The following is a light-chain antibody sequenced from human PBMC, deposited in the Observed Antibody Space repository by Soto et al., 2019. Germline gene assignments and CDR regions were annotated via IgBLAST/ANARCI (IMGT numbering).Light chain of an antibody. Sequence: EIVLTQSPATLSLSPGERATHSCRASQSVSSYLAWYQQKPGQAPRLLIYDASNRATGIPARFSGSGSGTDFTLTISSLEPEDFAVYYCQQRSNWPLGTFGQGTKV. V-gene: IGKV3-11*01. J-gene: IGKJ1*01. CDR1: QSVSSY. CDR3: QQRSNWPLGT. CDR2: DAS.